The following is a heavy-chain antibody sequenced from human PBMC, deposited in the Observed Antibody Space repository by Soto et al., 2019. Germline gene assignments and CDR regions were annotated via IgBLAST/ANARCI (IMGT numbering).Heavy chain of an antibody. Sequence: PGGSLRLSCAASGLICSSYDMSWVRQAPGKGLEWVSTILVDGRTFYVDSVKGRFTISRDSSQNTVYLQMNSLTAGDTALYYCAKATATGGGAFDICGQGTIVTVSS. CDR1: GLICSSYD. V-gene: IGHV3-23*01. D-gene: IGHD2-8*02. CDR2: ILVDGRT. J-gene: IGHJ3*02. CDR3: AKATATGGGAFDI.